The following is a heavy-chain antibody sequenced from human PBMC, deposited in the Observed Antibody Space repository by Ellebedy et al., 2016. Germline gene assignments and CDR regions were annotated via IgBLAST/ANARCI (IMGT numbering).Heavy chain of an antibody. D-gene: IGHD6-6*01. CDR1: GGSISGYY. CDR3: ARVPILYSSSSVDS. Sequence: SETLSLTXAVSGGSISGYYWTWIRQPPGKGLEWIGEFRHTGTNNYNPSLKSRVTMSVDMSKNQFALELTSVTAADTAVYYCARVPILYSSSSVDSWGQGTLVTVSS. V-gene: IGHV4-34*01. CDR2: FRHTGTN. J-gene: IGHJ4*02.